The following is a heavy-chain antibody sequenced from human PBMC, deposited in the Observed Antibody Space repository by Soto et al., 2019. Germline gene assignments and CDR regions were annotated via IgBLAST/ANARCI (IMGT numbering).Heavy chain of an antibody. CDR3: ATGLGERGAESDY. CDR1: GYTLTELS. J-gene: IGHJ4*02. D-gene: IGHD3-16*01. V-gene: IGHV1-24*01. Sequence: ASVKVSCKVSGYTLTELSMHWVRQAPGKGLEWMGGFDPEDGESIYAQKFQGRVTMTEDTSTDTAYMELSSLRSEDTAVYYCATGLGERGAESDYWGQGTLVTVSS. CDR2: FDPEDGES.